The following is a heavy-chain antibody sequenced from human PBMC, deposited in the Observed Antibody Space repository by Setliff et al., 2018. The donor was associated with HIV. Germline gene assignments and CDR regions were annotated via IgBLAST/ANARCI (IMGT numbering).Heavy chain of an antibody. Sequence: SETLSLTCSVSGSSLSSSDFYWGWIRQPPGKGLEWIGNIYYTETTYYNSSLKSRVTLSADTSKNQFSLKLTSVTAADTAVYYCARGNYYNLWADPFDFWGQGTLVTAPQ. CDR2: IYYTETT. CDR1: GSSLSSSDFY. V-gene: IGHV4-39*07. J-gene: IGHJ5*01. CDR3: ARGNYYNLWADPFDF. D-gene: IGHD3-3*01.